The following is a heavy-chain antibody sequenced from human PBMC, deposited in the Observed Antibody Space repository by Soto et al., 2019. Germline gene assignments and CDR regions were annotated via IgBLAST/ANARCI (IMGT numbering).Heavy chain of an antibody. CDR3: ARRAVTTYYFDY. CDR1: GGSISSSSYY. CDR2: IYYSGST. J-gene: IGHJ4*02. D-gene: IGHD4-17*01. V-gene: IGHV4-39*01. Sequence: PSGTLSLTCTVSGGSISSSSYYWGWIRQPPGKGLEWIGSIYYSGSTYYNPSLKSRVTISVDTSKNQFSLKLSSVTAADTAVYYCARRAVTTYYFDYWGQGTLVTVSS.